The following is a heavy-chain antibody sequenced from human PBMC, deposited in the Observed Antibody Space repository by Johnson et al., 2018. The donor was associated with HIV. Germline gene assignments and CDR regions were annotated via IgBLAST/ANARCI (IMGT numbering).Heavy chain of an antibody. CDR1: GFTVRSNY. Sequence: VQLVESGGGLIQPGGSLRLSCAASGFTVRSNYMSWVRQAPGKGLERVGRIKSKSDGGAIDYAAPVKGRFSISRDDSKNMLFLQINSLRPEDTAVYYCARLPSGYSRDDLDIWGQGTMVTVSS. J-gene: IGHJ3*02. D-gene: IGHD5-18*01. CDR3: ARLPSGYSRDDLDI. CDR2: IKSKSDGGAI. V-gene: IGHV3-15*01.